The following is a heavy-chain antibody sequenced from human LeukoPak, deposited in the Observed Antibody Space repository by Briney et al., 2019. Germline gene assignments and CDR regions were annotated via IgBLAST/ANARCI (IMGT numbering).Heavy chain of an antibody. CDR1: GFTFSDYY. Sequence: PGGSLRLSCAASGFTFSDYYMSWIRQAPGKGLEWVSSISSSGSTIYYADSVKGRFTISRDNARNSLYLQMNSLRAEDTAVYYCARDVIGYNWNDGVPRLGQHFDYWGQGTLVTVSS. V-gene: IGHV3-11*01. CDR3: ARDVIGYNWNDGVPRLGQHFDY. J-gene: IGHJ4*02. D-gene: IGHD1-1*01. CDR2: ISSSGSTI.